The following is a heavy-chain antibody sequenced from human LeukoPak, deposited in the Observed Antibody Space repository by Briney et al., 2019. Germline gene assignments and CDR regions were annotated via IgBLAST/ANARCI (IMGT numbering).Heavy chain of an antibody. D-gene: IGHD5-18*01. V-gene: IGHV4-59*12. Sequence: TPSETLSLTCAVSGGSISSYYWSWVRQRPGKGLEWVGYIYYSGSTNYNPSPKSRVTISVDTSKNQFSLKLSSVTAADTAVYYCARVRGYSYGYTGVDYFDYWGQGTLVTVSS. CDR3: ARVRGYSYGYTGVDYFDY. CDR2: IYYSGST. J-gene: IGHJ4*02. CDR1: GGSISSYY.